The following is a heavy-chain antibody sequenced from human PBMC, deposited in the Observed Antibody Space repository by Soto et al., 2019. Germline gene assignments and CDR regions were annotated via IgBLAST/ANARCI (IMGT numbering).Heavy chain of an antibody. CDR1: GYRITSCG. D-gene: IGHD2-21*02. CDR2: ISAYNGNT. J-gene: IGHJ4*02. CDR3: ARFQNLLYCGGDCADLDY. V-gene: IGHV1-18*01. Sequence: APVEVSCEASGYRITSCGSRWVRQSPGQGLEWMGWISAYNGNTNYAQKLQGRVTMTTDTSTSTAYMELRSLRSDDTAVYYCARFQNLLYCGGDCADLDYWGQRPLVTVSS.